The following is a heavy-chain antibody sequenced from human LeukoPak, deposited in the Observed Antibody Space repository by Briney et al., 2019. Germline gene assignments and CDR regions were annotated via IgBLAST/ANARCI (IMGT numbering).Heavy chain of an antibody. CDR1: GFTFSSYA. D-gene: IGHD5-12*01. V-gene: IGHV3-23*01. J-gene: IGHJ4*02. CDR2: ISGSGGST. CDR3: AKDPEGGYSGYFDY. Sequence: GGSLRLSCAASGFTFSSYAMSWVRQAPGKGLEWVSAISGSGGSTYYADSVKGRFTISRDNSKNTLYLQMNSLRAEDTAVYYCAKDPEGGYSGYFDYWGQGTLVTVSA.